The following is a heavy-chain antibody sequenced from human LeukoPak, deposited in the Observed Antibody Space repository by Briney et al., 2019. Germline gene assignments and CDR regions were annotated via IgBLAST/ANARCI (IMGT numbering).Heavy chain of an antibody. CDR3: ARPIDNGSGSYYFDY. CDR2: ISYDGSNE. V-gene: IGHV3-30-3*01. Sequence: GRSLRLSCAASGFTFSYYAMHWVRQAPGKGLEWVAVISYDGSNEYYADSVKGRFTISRDNSKNTLSLQMNTLTPEDTAVYYCARPIDNGSGSYYFDYWGQGTLVTVSS. J-gene: IGHJ4*02. D-gene: IGHD3-10*01. CDR1: GFTFSYYA.